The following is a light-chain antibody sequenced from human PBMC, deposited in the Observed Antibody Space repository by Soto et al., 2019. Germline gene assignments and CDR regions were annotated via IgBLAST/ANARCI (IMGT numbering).Light chain of an antibody. CDR3: QPYGSSPLT. CDR2: DAS. Sequence: EIVLTQSPDTLSLSPGERATLSCRASQSVRSNYLAWYQQKPGQAPRFLIYDASSRATGIPDRFSGSGSGKDFTLPISRLEPEDFAVYYCQPYGSSPLTFGGGTKVEIK. V-gene: IGKV3-20*01. CDR1: QSVRSNY. J-gene: IGKJ4*01.